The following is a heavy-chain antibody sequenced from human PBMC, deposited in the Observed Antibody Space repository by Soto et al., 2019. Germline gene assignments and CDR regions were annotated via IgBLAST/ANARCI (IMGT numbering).Heavy chain of an antibody. CDR2: IYYSGST. D-gene: IGHD3-10*01. V-gene: IGHV4-39*07. CDR3: ARASGDPPSYFDY. Sequence: SESLSLTCTVSGGSISSSSYYWGWIRQPPGKGLEWIGSIYYSGSTYYNPSLKSRVTISVDTSKNQFSLKLSSVTAADTAVYYCARASGDPPSYFDYWGQGTLVTVSS. CDR1: GGSISSSSYY. J-gene: IGHJ4*02.